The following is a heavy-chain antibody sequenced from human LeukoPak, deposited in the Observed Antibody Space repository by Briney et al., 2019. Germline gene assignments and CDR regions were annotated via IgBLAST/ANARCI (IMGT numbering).Heavy chain of an antibody. Sequence: GGSLRLSCAASGFSFSDYWMSWVRQAPGKGLEWVATIRNDGSDKYYVDSVKGRFTISRDNTKNSLSLEINSLRAEDTALYYCARATSADKVDYWGQGTLVTVSS. V-gene: IGHV3-7*01. CDR1: GFSFSDYW. CDR3: ARATSADKVDY. J-gene: IGHJ4*02. D-gene: IGHD3-3*01. CDR2: IRNDGSDK.